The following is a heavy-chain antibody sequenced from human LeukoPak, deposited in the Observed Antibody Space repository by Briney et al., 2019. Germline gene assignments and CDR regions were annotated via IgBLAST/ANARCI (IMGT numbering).Heavy chain of an antibody. CDR2: IYYSGST. J-gene: IGHJ4*02. Sequence: PSETLSLTCTVSGGSISSSSYYWGWIRQPPGKGLEWIGSIYYSGSTYYNPSLKSRVTISVDTSKNQFSLKLSSVTAADTAVYYCARGASIVGGCFDYWGQGTLVTVSS. CDR1: GGSISSSSYY. D-gene: IGHD1-26*01. V-gene: IGHV4-39*01. CDR3: ARGASIVGGCFDY.